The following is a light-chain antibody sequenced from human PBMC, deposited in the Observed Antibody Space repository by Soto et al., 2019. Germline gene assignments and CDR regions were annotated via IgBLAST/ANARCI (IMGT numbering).Light chain of an antibody. Sequence: DIQMTQSPSTLSASVGDRVTITCRASQSISTWLAWYQQKPGTARRLLIYRASTLESGVPSRFSGSGSGTEFTLTINSLQPDDFATYYCQHYPTYSGTFRPGTKVDIK. V-gene: IGKV1-5*03. CDR2: RAS. J-gene: IGKJ3*01. CDR1: QSISTW. CDR3: QHYPTYSGT.